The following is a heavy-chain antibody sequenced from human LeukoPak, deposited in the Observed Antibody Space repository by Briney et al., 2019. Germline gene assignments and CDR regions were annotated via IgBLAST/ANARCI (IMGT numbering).Heavy chain of an antibody. Sequence: GASVKVSCKASGYTFTTYYMHWVRQAPGQGLEWMGFINPSGGSTSYAQKFQGRVTMTRDTSTSTVYMELSSLTSDDTAVYYCARXVGSGFDYWGQGTLVTVSS. J-gene: IGHJ4*02. CDR3: ARXVGSGFDY. V-gene: IGHV1-46*01. CDR1: GYTFTTYY. D-gene: IGHD1-26*01. CDR2: INPSGGST.